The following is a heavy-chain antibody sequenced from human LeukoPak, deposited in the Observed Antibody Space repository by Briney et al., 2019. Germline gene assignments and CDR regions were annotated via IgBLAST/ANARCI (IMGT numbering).Heavy chain of an antibody. D-gene: IGHD3-16*01. J-gene: IGHJ4*02. CDR1: GGSFSGYY. CDR3: ARGRRWGDYGDL. CDR2: INHSGST. V-gene: IGHV4-34*01. Sequence: PSETLSLTCAVYGGSFSGYYWSWIRQPPGKGLEWIGEINHSGSTNYNPSLKSRVTISVDTSKNQFSLKLSSVTAADTAVYYCARGRRWGDYGDLWGQGTLVTVSS.